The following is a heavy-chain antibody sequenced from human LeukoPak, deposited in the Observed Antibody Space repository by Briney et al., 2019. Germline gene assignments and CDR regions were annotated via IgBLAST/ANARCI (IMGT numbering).Heavy chain of an antibody. V-gene: IGHV3-66*01. Sequence: GGSLRLSCAASGLTVSINYMSWVRQAPGKGLEWVSAIYSGGTTFYTDSVKGRFTISRDNAKNSLYLQMNSLRAEDTAVYYCALRSGGSCYYWGQGTLVTVSS. D-gene: IGHD2-15*01. J-gene: IGHJ4*02. CDR2: IYSGGTT. CDR1: GLTVSINY. CDR3: ALRSGGSCYY.